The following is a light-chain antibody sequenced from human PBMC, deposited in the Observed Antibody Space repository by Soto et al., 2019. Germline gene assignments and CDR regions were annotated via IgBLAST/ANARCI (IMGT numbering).Light chain of an antibody. V-gene: IGLV2-14*01. CDR3: SSYTSVTTPLV. Sequence: QSALTQPASVSGSPGQSITISCTGTGSDVGGYNYVSWYQQHPGKAPKVMIYDVSNRPSGVSNRFSGSKSGNTASLTISGLQDEDEADYYFSSYTSVTTPLVFGGGTKVTVL. J-gene: IGLJ2*01. CDR2: DVS. CDR1: GSDVGGYNY.